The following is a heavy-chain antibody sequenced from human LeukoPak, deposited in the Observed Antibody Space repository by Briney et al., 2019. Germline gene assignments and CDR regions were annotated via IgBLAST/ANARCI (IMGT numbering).Heavy chain of an antibody. J-gene: IGHJ4*02. CDR1: GFTFSSYA. D-gene: IGHD5-12*01. CDR3: ARDFQRYSGYSHFDS. V-gene: IGHV3-30-3*01. CDR2: ISYDGSNI. Sequence: GGSLILSCAASGFTFSSYAMHWVRQAPGKGLEWVAVISYDGSNIFYADSVKGRFTISRDNSKNTLYLQMNSLRAEDTVVYYCARDFQRYSGYSHFDSWGQGTLVTVSS.